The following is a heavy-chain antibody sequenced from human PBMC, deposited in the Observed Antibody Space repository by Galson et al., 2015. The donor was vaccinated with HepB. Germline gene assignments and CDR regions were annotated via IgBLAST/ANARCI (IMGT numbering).Heavy chain of an antibody. CDR2: IHPNNGGT. Sequence: SVKVSCKASGYTFTGYYIHWVRQAPGQGLEWMGWIHPNNGGTVYAQKFQGRVTMTRDTSITTVYMELSRLTSDDTAVYYCEREDFWGQGTQVTVSS. CDR3: EREDF. J-gene: IGHJ4*02. V-gene: IGHV1-2*02. CDR1: GYTFTGYY. D-gene: IGHD1-26*01.